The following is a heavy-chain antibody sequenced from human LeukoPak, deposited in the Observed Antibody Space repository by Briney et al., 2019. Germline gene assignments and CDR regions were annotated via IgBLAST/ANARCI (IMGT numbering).Heavy chain of an antibody. V-gene: IGHV1-2*02. J-gene: IGHJ6*02. D-gene: IGHD1-26*01. Sequence: ASVKVSCKASGYTFTGYYMHWVRQAPGQGLEWMGWINPNSGGTNYAQKFQGRVTMTRDTSISTAYMELSRLRSDDTAVYYCARGDGSYLPYYYGMDVWGQGTTVTVSS. CDR3: ARGDGSYLPYYYGMDV. CDR1: GYTFTGYY. CDR2: INPNSGGT.